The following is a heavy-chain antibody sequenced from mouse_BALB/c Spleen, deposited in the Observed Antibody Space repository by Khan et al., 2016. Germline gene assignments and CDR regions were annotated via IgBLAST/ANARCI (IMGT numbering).Heavy chain of an antibody. J-gene: IGHJ1*01. V-gene: IGHV9-3-1*01. CDR2: INTYSGES. Sequence: QIQLVQSGPELKKPGKTVKISCKASGYTFTNYGMNWVKQAPGKGLKWMGWINTYSGESTSADDFKGRFAFSLETSANTAYLQINNLKNEDTATFFSARYRYYYCSSRYLDVWGAGTTVTVSS. D-gene: IGHD1-1*01. CDR3: ARYRYYYCSSRYLDV. CDR1: GYTFTNYG.